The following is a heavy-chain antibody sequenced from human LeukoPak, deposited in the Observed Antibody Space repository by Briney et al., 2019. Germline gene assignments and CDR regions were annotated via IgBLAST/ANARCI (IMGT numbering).Heavy chain of an antibody. CDR2: IKQDGSEK. V-gene: IGHV3-7*01. CDR3: ARVAGSSWYYFDY. D-gene: IGHD6-13*01. J-gene: IGHJ4*02. Sequence: GGSLRLSCAASGFTFSSYSMNWVRQAPGKGLEWVANIKQDGSEKYYVDSVKGRFTISRDNAKNSLYLQMNSLRAEDTAVYYCARVAGSSWYYFDYWGQGTLVTVSS. CDR1: GFTFSSYS.